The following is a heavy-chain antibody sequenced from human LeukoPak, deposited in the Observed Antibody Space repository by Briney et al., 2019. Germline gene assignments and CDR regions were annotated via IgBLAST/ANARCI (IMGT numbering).Heavy chain of an antibody. CDR3: ARLNGNHFDY. V-gene: IGHV1-2*02. D-gene: IGHD1-14*01. CDR1: GYTFTGYH. Sequence: ASVKVSCKASGYTFTGYHMHWVRQAPGQGLEWMAWTNPNSGATDYAQRFQGRVTMTRDTSTSTAYMELSRLRSDDTAVYYCARLNGNHFDYWGQGTLVTVSS. CDR2: TNPNSGAT. J-gene: IGHJ4*02.